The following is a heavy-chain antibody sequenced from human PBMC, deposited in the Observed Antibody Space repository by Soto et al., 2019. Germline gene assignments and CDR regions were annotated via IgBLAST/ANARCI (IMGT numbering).Heavy chain of an antibody. J-gene: IGHJ4*02. CDR1: GITFSSYA. CDR2: IAYDGRNE. V-gene: IGHV3-30*04. CDR3: ARDSLKIAAGGAVFFDY. D-gene: IGHD6-13*01. Sequence: QVQLVESGGGVVQPGRSLRLSCAASGITFSSYAMHWVRQAPGKGLEWVAVIAYDGRNEDYADSVKGRFTISRDNSKNTLYLQMNSLRAEDTAVYYCARDSLKIAAGGAVFFDYWGQGTLVTVSS.